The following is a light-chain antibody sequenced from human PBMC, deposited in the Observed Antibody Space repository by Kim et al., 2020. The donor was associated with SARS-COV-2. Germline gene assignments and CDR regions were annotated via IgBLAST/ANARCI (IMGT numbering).Light chain of an antibody. V-gene: IGLV3-19*01. J-gene: IGLJ2*01. CDR2: GKN. Sequence: SSELTQDPAVSVALGQTVRITCQGDSLRSYYASWYQQKPGQAPVLVIYGKNKRPSGIPDRFSGSSSGNTASLTITGAQAQDEADYYCNSRDSSGYHLVFGGGTQLTVL. CDR3: NSRDSSGYHLV. CDR1: SLRSYY.